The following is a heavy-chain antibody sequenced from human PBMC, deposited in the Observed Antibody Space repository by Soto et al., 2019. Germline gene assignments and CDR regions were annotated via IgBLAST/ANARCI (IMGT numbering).Heavy chain of an antibody. CDR1: GGTFSSYA. CDR3: ARDLHNSSWSTKHYYYYGMDV. J-gene: IGHJ6*02. V-gene: IGHV1-69*13. Sequence: SVKVSCKASGGTFSSYAISWVRQAPGQGLEWMGGIIPIFGTANYAQKFQGRVTITADESTSTAYMELSSLRSEDTAVYYCARDLHNSSWSTKHYYYYGMDVWGQGTTVTVSS. CDR2: IIPIFGTA. D-gene: IGHD6-13*01.